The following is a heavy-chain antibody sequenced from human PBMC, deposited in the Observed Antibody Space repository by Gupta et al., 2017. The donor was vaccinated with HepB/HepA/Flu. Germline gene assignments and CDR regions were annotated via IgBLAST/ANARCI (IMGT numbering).Heavy chain of an antibody. CDR2: INHSGST. CDR1: GGSFSGYY. CDR3: ARLSMIYYYRPFDY. Sequence: QVQLQQWGAGLLKPSETLSLTCAVYGGSFSGYYWSWIRQPPGKGLEWIGEINHSGSTNYNPSLKSRVTISVDTSKNQFSLKLSSVTAADTAVYYCARLSMIYYYRPFDYWGQGTLVTVSS. D-gene: IGHD3-10*01. V-gene: IGHV4-34*01. J-gene: IGHJ4*02.